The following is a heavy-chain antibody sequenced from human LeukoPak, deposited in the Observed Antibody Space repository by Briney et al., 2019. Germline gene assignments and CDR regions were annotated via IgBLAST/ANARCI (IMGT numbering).Heavy chain of an antibody. CDR1: GGSIGSYY. D-gene: IGHD3-22*01. V-gene: IGHV4-59*01. Sequence: PSETLSLTCTVSGGSIGSYYWSWIRQPPGKGLEWIGYIYYSGSTNYNPSLKSRVTISVDTSKNQFSLKLSSVTAADTAVYYCARAPYYYDSSGYYYYWFDPWGQGTLVTVSS. CDR2: IYYSGST. J-gene: IGHJ5*02. CDR3: ARAPYYYDSSGYYYYWFDP.